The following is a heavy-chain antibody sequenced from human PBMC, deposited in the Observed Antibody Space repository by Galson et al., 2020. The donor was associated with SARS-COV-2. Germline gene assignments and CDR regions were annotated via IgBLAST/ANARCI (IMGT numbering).Heavy chain of an antibody. CDR3: ARDYGDYKYDNWFDP. D-gene: IGHD4-17*01. CDR2: IKQDGSEK. CDR1: GFTFSSYW. V-gene: IGHV3-7*01. J-gene: IGHJ5*02. Sequence: GESLKISCAASGFTFSSYWMSWVRQAPGKGLEWVANIKQDGSEKYYVDSVKGRFTISRDNAKNSLYLQKNSLRAEDTAVYYCARDYGDYKYDNWFDPWGQGTLVTVSS.